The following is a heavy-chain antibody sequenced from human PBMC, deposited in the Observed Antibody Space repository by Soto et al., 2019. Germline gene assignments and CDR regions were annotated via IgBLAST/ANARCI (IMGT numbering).Heavy chain of an antibody. Sequence: ESGGGLVQPGRSLRLSCAASGFTFDDYAMHWVRQAPGKGLEWVSGISWNSGSIGYADSVKGRFTISRDNAKNSLYLQMNSLRAEDTALYYCAGDYGDYTAFDIWGQGTMVTVSS. CDR1: GFTFDDYA. J-gene: IGHJ3*02. D-gene: IGHD4-17*01. CDR3: AGDYGDYTAFDI. CDR2: ISWNSGSI. V-gene: IGHV3-9*01.